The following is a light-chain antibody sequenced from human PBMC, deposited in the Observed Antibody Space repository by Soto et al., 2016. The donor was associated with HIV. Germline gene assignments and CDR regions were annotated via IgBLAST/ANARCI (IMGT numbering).Light chain of an antibody. Sequence: DVALTQSPLSLPVTLGQPASISCRSSQSLVHSDGNSYLTWFHQRPGQSPRRLIYQASKRDSGVPDRFSGSGSGTDFTLKISRVEAEDVGVYFCMQTLELPITFGQGTRLEIK. CDR3: MQTLELPIT. V-gene: IGKV2-30*02. J-gene: IGKJ5*01. CDR2: QAS. CDR1: QSLVHSDGNSY.